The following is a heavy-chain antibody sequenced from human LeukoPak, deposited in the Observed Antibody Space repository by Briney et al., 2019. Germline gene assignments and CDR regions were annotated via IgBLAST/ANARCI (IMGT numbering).Heavy chain of an antibody. J-gene: IGHJ4*02. Sequence: GGSLRLSCAASGFTFSTCSMNWVRQAPGKGLEWVSYISSSSSTIYYADSVKGRFTISRDNAKNSLYLQMNSLRAEDTAVYYCARGSTYYDSSGQVPFDYWGQGTLVTVSS. CDR1: GFTFSTCS. CDR3: ARGSTYYDSSGQVPFDY. V-gene: IGHV3-48*01. D-gene: IGHD3-22*01. CDR2: ISSSSSTI.